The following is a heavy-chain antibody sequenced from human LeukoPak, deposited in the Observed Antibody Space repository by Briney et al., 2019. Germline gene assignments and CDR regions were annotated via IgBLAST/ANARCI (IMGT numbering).Heavy chain of an antibody. CDR1: GFTFSTYA. Sequence: GGSLRLSCAASGFTFSTYAMNWVRQAPGKGLEWVSTISGIDTFYADSVKGRFTISRDNSKNTLYLQMISPRAEDTAVYYCTKDAPDSGGWFFFDSWGQGTLVTVSS. CDR3: TKDAPDSGGWFFFDS. CDR2: ISGIDT. D-gene: IGHD6-19*01. J-gene: IGHJ4*02. V-gene: IGHV3-23*01.